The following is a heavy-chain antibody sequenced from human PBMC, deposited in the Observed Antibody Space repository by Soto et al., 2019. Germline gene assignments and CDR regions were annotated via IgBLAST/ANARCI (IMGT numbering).Heavy chain of an antibody. Sequence: ASVKVSCKASGYTFTSYAMHWVRQAPGQRLEWMGRINAGNVNTKYSQKFQGRVTITRDTSASTTYMELSRLRSEDTAVYYCARRRITMIVVVEDYYYGMDVWGQGTTVTVSS. CDR2: INAGNVNT. D-gene: IGHD3-22*01. V-gene: IGHV1-3*01. J-gene: IGHJ6*02. CDR3: ARRRITMIVVVEDYYYGMDV. CDR1: GYTFTSYA.